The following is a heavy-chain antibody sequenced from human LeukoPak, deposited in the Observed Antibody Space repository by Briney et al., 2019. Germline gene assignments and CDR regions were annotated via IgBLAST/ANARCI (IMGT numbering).Heavy chain of an antibody. Sequence: QPGGSLSLSGAPSGFPVITNFMPWPRQPPGRGLEWVSVIYSGGSTYYADSVKDRFTISRDNSKNMLYLQMNSLRAEDTAVYYCARGGDSLHYWGQGTLVTVSS. CDR1: GFPVITNF. V-gene: IGHV3-66*01. J-gene: IGHJ4*02. D-gene: IGHD3-10*01. CDR3: ARGGDSLHY. CDR2: IYSGGST.